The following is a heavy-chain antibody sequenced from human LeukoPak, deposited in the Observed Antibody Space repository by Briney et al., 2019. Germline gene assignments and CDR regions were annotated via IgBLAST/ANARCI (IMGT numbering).Heavy chain of an antibody. CDR2: IHSDGSST. V-gene: IGHV3-74*01. Sequence: GGSLRLSCAASGFTFSSYRMHWVRQAPGKGLVWVSRIHSDGSSTSYADSVRGRFTISRDDAKSTLYLQMNSLRAEDTAVYYCARSGWPYYFDYWGQGTLVTVSS. D-gene: IGHD3-22*01. CDR3: ARSGWPYYFDY. CDR1: GFTFSSYR. J-gene: IGHJ4*02.